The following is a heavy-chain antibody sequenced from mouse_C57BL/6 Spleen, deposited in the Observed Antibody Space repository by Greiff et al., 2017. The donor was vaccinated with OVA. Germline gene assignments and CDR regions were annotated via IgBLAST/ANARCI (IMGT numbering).Heavy chain of an antibody. D-gene: IGHD3-3*01. CDR2: ISDGGSYT. CDR3: AREEGNFDV. V-gene: IGHV5-4*01. Sequence: EVMLVESGGGLVKPGGSLKLSCAASGFTFSSYAMSWVRQTPEKRLEWVATISDGGSYTYYPDNVKGRFTISRDNAKNNLYLQMSHLKSEDTAMYYCAREEGNFDVWGTGTTVTVSS. CDR1: GFTFSSYA. J-gene: IGHJ1*03.